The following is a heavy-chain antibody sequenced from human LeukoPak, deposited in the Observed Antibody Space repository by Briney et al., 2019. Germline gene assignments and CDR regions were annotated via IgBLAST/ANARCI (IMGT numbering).Heavy chain of an antibody. Sequence: PSETLSLTCTVSGDSNSSSHYYWGWIRQSPGKGLEWIGSIYSGGETHYNPSLNSRVTIFLDTSKNRFSLNLISVTATDTAVYYCVRDYSNFVQGDWGQGTLVTVSS. CDR2: IYSGGET. J-gene: IGHJ4*02. CDR1: GDSNSSSHYY. CDR3: VRDYSNFVQGD. V-gene: IGHV4-39*02. D-gene: IGHD4-11*01.